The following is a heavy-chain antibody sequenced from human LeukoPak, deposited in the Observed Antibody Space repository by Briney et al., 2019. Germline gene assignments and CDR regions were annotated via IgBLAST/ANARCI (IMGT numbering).Heavy chain of an antibody. CDR1: GFTFSSLW. Sequence: QPGGSLRLSCAASGFTFSSLWMTWVSQAPGKGLEWVANINQDGSEKYYVDSVKGRFTISRDSAKNSVYLQMNSLRVEDTPVYYCARDGGVSGYDLLDYWGQGTLVTVSS. D-gene: IGHD5-12*01. CDR3: ARDGGVSGYDLLDY. V-gene: IGHV3-7*01. J-gene: IGHJ4*02. CDR2: INQDGSEK.